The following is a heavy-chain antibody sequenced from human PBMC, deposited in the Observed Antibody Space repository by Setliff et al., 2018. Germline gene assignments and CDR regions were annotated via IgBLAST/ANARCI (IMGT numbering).Heavy chain of an antibody. J-gene: IGHJ6*02. CDR3: ARDLFRTTIDDYGDYAFYGMDV. Sequence: SVKVSCKASGGTFSSYAISWVRQAPGQGLEWMGGIIPIFGTANYAQKFQGRVTITADDSTSTAYMELSSLRSEDTAVYYCARDLFRTTIDDYGDYAFYGMDVWGQGTTVTVSS. D-gene: IGHD4-17*01. CDR1: GGTFSSYA. CDR2: IIPIFGTA. V-gene: IGHV1-69*13.